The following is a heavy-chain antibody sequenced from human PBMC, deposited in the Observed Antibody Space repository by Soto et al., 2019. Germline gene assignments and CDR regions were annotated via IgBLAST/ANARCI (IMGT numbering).Heavy chain of an antibody. CDR2: ISYSGST. CDR1: GGSISSGNYY. Sequence: SETLSLTCAVSGGSISSGNYYWSWIRQPPGKGLEWIGFISYSGSTYYSTSLKSRVTISVDTSKSQFSLNLSFVTAADTAVYYCATMGTPATGLYFFDYWGQGSLVTVSS. CDR3: ATMGTPATGLYFFDY. J-gene: IGHJ4*02. D-gene: IGHD2-15*01. V-gene: IGHV4-30-4*01.